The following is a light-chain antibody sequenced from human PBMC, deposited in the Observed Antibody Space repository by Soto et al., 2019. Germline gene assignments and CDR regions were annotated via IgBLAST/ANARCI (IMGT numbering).Light chain of an antibody. Sequence: EIVMTQSPATLSVSPGERATLSCRASQSVSNNLAWYQKKPGQAPRLLIYGASTRATGIPARFSGSGSGTEVTLTISSLQSEDFAFYYCQQYHNWRTFGQGTRVDI. V-gene: IGKV3-15*01. CDR1: QSVSNN. CDR3: QQYHNWRT. J-gene: IGKJ1*01. CDR2: GAS.